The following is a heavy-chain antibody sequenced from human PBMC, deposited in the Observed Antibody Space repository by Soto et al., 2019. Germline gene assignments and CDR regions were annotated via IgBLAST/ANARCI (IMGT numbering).Heavy chain of an antibody. CDR1: GFTVSSNY. CDR3: ARGYSSSLHYYYGMDV. D-gene: IGHD6-13*01. V-gene: IGHV3-53*01. Sequence: GGSLRLSCAASGFTVSSNYMSWVRQAPGKGLEWVSVIYSGGSTYCADSMKGRFANSRDNSKNTLYLQMNSMKAEDTAVYYCARGYSSSLHYYYGMDVWGQGTTVTVSS. CDR2: IYSGGST. J-gene: IGHJ6*02.